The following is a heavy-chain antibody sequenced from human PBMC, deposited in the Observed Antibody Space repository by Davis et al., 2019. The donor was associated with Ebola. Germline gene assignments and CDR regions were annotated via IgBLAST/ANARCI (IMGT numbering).Heavy chain of an antibody. D-gene: IGHD1-26*01. CDR1: GGSISSYF. V-gene: IGHV4-39*01. J-gene: IGHJ3*02. CDR3: ARPWYSGTYYDAYDI. CDR2: TYYSGTT. Sequence: MPSETLSLTCTVSGGSISSYFWGWIRQPPERELEWIGSTYYSGTTFYNPSLKSRLTMSVDTSKNEFSLKMSSVTAADTAVYYCARPWYSGTYYDAYDIWGQGTMVAVSS.